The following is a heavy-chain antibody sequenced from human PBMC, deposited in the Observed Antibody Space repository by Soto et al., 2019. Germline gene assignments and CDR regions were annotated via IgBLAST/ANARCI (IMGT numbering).Heavy chain of an antibody. J-gene: IGHJ4*02. CDR3: ARVSGSYYHVYYFDY. CDR1: AGSVSSANYY. D-gene: IGHD1-26*01. V-gene: IGHV4-61*01. Sequence: SETLSRTCTLSAGSVSSANYYWGWFRQPPGKGLEWIGSIYYSGNTNYNPPLNSRVTISVDTSKNQFSLRLSSVTAADTAVYYCARVSGSYYHVYYFDYWGQGTLVTVSS. CDR2: IYYSGNT.